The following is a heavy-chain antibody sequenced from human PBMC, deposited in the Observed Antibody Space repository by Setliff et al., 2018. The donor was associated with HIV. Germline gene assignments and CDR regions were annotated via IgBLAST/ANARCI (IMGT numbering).Heavy chain of an antibody. J-gene: IGHJ4*02. CDR2: LYYSGSS. CDR3: ARGSGRFCSGGRCSAFDY. Sequence: PSETLSLTCTVSGGSITTSTFYWGWIRQPPGKGLEWIGDLYYSGSSHYNPSLKSRVTISVDTSRNQFSLRLSSVTAADTAVYYCARGSGRFCSGGRCSAFDYWGQGTLVTVSS. D-gene: IGHD2-15*01. V-gene: IGHV4-39*01. CDR1: GGSITTSTFY.